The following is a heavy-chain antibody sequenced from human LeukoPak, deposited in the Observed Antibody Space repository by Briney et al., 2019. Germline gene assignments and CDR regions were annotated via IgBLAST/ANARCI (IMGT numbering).Heavy chain of an antibody. J-gene: IGHJ4*02. CDR3: AKAHGPYCSGGSCYCNY. CDR2: ISGSGGST. Sequence: GGSLRLSCAASGFTFSSYAMSWVRQAPGKGLEGVSVISGSGGSTYYADSAKGRFTISRDNSKNTLYLQMNSLRAEDTAVYYCAKAHGPYCSGGSCYCNYWGQGTLVTVSS. D-gene: IGHD2-15*01. CDR1: GFTFSSYA. V-gene: IGHV3-23*01.